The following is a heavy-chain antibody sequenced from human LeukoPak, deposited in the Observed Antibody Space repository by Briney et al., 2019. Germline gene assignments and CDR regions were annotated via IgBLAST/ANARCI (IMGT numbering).Heavy chain of an antibody. D-gene: IGHD4-17*01. CDR3: ARASHDYGDYSHFDY. V-gene: IGHV4-59*12. J-gene: IGHJ4*02. Sequence: SETLSLTCTVSGGSISSYYWSWIRQPPGKGLGWIGEIYRSGSTNYNPSLKSRVTISVDKSKNQFSLKLSSLTAADTAVYYCARASHDYGDYSHFDYWGQGTLVTVSS. CDR1: GGSISSYY. CDR2: IYRSGST.